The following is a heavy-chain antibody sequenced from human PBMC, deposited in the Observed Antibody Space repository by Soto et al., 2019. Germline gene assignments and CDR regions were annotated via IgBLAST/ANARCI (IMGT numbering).Heavy chain of an antibody. CDR1: GGSISSGDYY. CDR3: ASRSITMVRGVISGRLPTDYGMDV. V-gene: IGHV4-30-4*01. Sequence: SETLSLTCTVSGGSISSGDYYWSWIRQPPGKGLEWIGYIYYSGSTYYNPSLKSRVTISVDTSKNRFSLKLSSVTAAYTAVYYCASRSITMVRGVISGRLPTDYGMDVWGQGTTVTVSS. D-gene: IGHD3-10*01. CDR2: IYYSGST. J-gene: IGHJ6*02.